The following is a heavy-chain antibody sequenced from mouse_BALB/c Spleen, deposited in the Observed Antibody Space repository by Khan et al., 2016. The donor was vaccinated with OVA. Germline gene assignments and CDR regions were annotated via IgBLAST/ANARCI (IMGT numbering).Heavy chain of an antibody. CDR1: GYSFTGYF. Sequence: EVQLQESGPELVKPGTSVKISCKASGYSFTGYFMNWVMQSHGKSLEWIGRINPHIGETFYNQKFKGKATLTVDESSSTAHMELRSLAFEDSAVYYCARKNGSDFDYWGQGTTLTVSS. D-gene: IGHD1-1*01. V-gene: IGHV1-20*02. CDR3: ARKNGSDFDY. J-gene: IGHJ2*01. CDR2: INPHIGET.